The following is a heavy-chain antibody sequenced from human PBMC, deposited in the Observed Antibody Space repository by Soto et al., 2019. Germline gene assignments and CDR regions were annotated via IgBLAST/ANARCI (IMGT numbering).Heavy chain of an antibody. J-gene: IGHJ4*02. D-gene: IGHD4-4*01. V-gene: IGHV4-34*01. CDR3: ARHSNRNYGLYYFDY. Sequence: PSETLSLTCAVYGGSFSGYYWSWIRQPPGKGLEWIGEINYSGSTKYNPSLKSRVTISVDTSKNQFSLKVSSATAADTAVYYCARHSNRNYGLYYFDYWGLGALVTVSS. CDR1: GGSFSGYY. CDR2: INYSGST.